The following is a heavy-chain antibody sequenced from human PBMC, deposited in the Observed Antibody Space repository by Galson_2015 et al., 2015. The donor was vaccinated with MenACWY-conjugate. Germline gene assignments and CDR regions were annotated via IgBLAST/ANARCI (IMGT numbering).Heavy chain of an antibody. CDR3: ARRATTGWFDP. CDR1: GASMSNYS. J-gene: IGHJ5*02. CDR2: IYHSGAT. D-gene: IGHD4-17*01. V-gene: IGHV4-59*13. Sequence: ETLSLTCTVSGASMSNYSWTWVRQSPEKGLEWIGHIYHSGATNYNPSLQSRVIISADASKGQISLNLASVSAADTAVYLCARRATTGWFDPWGQGTQVTVSS.